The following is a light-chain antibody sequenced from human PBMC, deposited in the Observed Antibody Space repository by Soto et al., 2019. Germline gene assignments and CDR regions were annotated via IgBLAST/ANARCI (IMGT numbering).Light chain of an antibody. V-gene: IGLV2-11*01. J-gene: IGLJ1*01. CDR1: SSDVGGHNY. Sequence: QSVLTQPRSVSGSPGQSVTISCTGTSSDVGGHNYVSWYQQHPGKAPKLMISDVSRRPSGVPDRFSGSKSGNTASLTISGLQAEDEAAYYCCSYAGGYSYVFGTGTKVTVL. CDR3: CSYAGGYSYV. CDR2: DVS.